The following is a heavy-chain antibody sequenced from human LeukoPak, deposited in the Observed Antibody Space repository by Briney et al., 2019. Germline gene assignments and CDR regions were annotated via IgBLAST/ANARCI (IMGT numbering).Heavy chain of an antibody. Sequence: GSLRLSCAASGFIFSSYSMNWVRQAPGKGLEWVSSISSGSSYIYYADSVKGRFTISRDNAKNSLYLQMNSLSAEDTAVYYCAYTSGYDFSSYYYYYMDVWGKGTTVTVSS. J-gene: IGHJ6*03. CDR1: GFIFSSYS. CDR3: AYTSGYDFSSYYYYYMDV. CDR2: ISSGSSYI. V-gene: IGHV3-21*01. D-gene: IGHD5-12*01.